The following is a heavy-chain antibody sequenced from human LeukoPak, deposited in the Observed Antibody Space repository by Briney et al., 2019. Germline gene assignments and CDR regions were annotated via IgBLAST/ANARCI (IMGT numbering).Heavy chain of an antibody. CDR3: ARDPDYGDPE. CDR1: GFTFSDHY. CDR2: ITSSGSIT. D-gene: IGHD4-17*01. Sequence: PGGSLTLSCTASGFTFSDHYMSWSRLPPGQGLERHSYITSSGSITDYADSVQGRFTISRDNAKNTMFLQMNSLRPEDTAVYYCARDPDYGDPEWGQGTLVTVSS. J-gene: IGHJ4*02. V-gene: IGHV3-11*01.